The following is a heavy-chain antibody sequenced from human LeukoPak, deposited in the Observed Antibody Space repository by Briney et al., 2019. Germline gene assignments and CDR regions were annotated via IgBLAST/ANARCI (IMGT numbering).Heavy chain of an antibody. D-gene: IGHD5-24*01. CDR2: IWYDGSNE. J-gene: IGHJ4*02. Sequence: GGSLRLSCAASGFTFSSYGMHWVRQAPGKGLEWVAIIWYDGSNEYYADSVKGRFTISRDNSKNTLYLQMNSLRAEDTAVYFCARDLKWLQTFDHWGQGSLVSVSS. CDR3: ARDLKWLQTFDH. CDR1: GFTFSSYG. V-gene: IGHV3-33*08.